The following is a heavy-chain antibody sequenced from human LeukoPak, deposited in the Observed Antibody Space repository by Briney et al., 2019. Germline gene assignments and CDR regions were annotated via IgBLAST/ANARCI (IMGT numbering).Heavy chain of an antibody. Sequence: SETLSLTCTVSGASISSSNYYWGWIRLPPGKGLEWIGFIYYSGSTYSNPSLKSRLTISVDTSKNQFSLKLISVTAADTAVYYCARAPITMIRGVIISTSGGHLDSWGQGTLVTVSS. CDR3: ARAPITMIRGVIISTSGGHLDS. D-gene: IGHD3-10*01. J-gene: IGHJ4*02. V-gene: IGHV4-39*01. CDR1: GASISSSNYY. CDR2: IYYSGST.